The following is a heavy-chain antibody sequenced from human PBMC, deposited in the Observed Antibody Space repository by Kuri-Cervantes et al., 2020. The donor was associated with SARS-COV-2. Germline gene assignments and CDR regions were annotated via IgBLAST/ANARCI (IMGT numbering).Heavy chain of an antibody. CDR3: AGSRWLQLDYYYYYGMDA. V-gene: IGHV4-30-2*01. Sequence: SETLSLTCAVSGGSISSGGYSWSWIRQPPGKGLEWIGYIYHSGSTYYNPSLKSRVTISVDRSKNQFSLKLSSVTAADTAVYYCAGSRWLQLDYYYYYGMDAWGQGTTVTVSS. CDR1: GGSISSGGYS. J-gene: IGHJ6*02. CDR2: IYHSGST. D-gene: IGHD5-24*01.